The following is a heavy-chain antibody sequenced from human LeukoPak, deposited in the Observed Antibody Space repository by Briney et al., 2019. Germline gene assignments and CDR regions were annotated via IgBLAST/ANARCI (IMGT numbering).Heavy chain of an antibody. J-gene: IGHJ5*02. D-gene: IGHD3-22*01. Sequence: ASVKVSCKASGYTFTGYYMHWVRQAPGQGLEWMGWINPNSGGTISSQNFQGRVTLTRDTSISTAYMELSRLRSDDTAVYYCARGGYYDSGGYFDWFDPWGQGTLVTVSS. CDR2: INPNSGGT. CDR3: ARGGYYDSGGYFDWFDP. V-gene: IGHV1-2*02. CDR1: GYTFTGYY.